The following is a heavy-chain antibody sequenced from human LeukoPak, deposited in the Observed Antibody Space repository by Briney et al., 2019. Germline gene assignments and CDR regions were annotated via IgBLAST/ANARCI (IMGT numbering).Heavy chain of an antibody. Sequence: KPSETLSLTCAVYGGSFSGYYWSWIRQPPGKGLEWIGEINHSGSTNDNPSLKSRVTISVDTSKNQFSLKLSSVTAADTAVYYCARGEGRYCSSTSCYQFVRYYYYMDVWGKGTTVTVSS. CDR1: GGSFSGYY. CDR2: INHSGST. V-gene: IGHV4-34*01. CDR3: ARGEGRYCSSTSCYQFVRYYYYMDV. J-gene: IGHJ6*03. D-gene: IGHD2-2*01.